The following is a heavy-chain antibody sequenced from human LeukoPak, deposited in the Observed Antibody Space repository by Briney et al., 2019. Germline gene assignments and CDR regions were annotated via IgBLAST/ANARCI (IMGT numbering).Heavy chain of an antibody. CDR1: GFTFSSYS. V-gene: IGHV3-48*01. CDR3: AKDLPEPYFDY. CDR2: ISSSSSTI. J-gene: IGHJ4*02. Sequence: GGSLRLSCAASGFTFSSYSMNWVRQAPGKGLEWVSYISSSSSTIYYADSVKGRFTISRDNAKNSLYLQMNSLRAEDTSVYYCAKDLPEPYFDYWGQGTLVTVSS.